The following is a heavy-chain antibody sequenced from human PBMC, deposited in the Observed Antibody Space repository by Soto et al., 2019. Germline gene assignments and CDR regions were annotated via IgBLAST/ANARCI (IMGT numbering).Heavy chain of an antibody. CDR3: ARIVATVEGSVY. Sequence: QVQLQESGPGLVKPSQTLSLTCTVSGGSISSGDYYWSWIRQPPGKGLEWIGYIYYSGSTYYNPSLKRRVTVSVDPSKNQSALKLSSVPAADTAVYYCARIVATVEGSVYWGQGTLVTVSS. CDR2: IYYSGST. CDR1: GGSISSGDYY. V-gene: IGHV4-30-4*01. J-gene: IGHJ4*02. D-gene: IGHD5-12*01.